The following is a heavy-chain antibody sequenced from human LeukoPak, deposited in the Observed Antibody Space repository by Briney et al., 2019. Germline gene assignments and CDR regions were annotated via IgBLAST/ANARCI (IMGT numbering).Heavy chain of an antibody. V-gene: IGHV1-24*01. CDR3: ATGGSYLIPQSFDY. D-gene: IGHD1-26*01. CDR2: FDPEDGET. CDR1: GYTLTELS. J-gene: IGHJ4*02. Sequence: GASVKVSCKVSGYTLTELSMHWVRQAPGKGLEWMGGFDPEDGETIYAQKFQGRVTMTEDTSTDTAYMELSSLRSEDTAVYYCATGGSYLIPQSFDYWGQGTLVTVSS.